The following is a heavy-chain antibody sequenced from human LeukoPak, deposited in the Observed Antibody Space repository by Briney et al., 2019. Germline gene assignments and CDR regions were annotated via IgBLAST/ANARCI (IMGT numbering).Heavy chain of an antibody. Sequence: SETLSLTCTVSGGSIISYYWSWIRQPPGKGLEWIGYIYYTGSTDYNSSLKSRVTLSVDTSQNQFSLKLSSVTAADTAVYYCARRAGDGNAFYEYWGQGTLVTVSS. V-gene: IGHV4-59*01. J-gene: IGHJ4*02. CDR2: IYYTGST. CDR1: GGSIISYY. D-gene: IGHD3/OR15-3a*01. CDR3: ARRAGDGNAFYEY.